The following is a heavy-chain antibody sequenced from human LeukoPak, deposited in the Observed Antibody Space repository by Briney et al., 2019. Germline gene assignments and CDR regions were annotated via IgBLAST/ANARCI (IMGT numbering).Heavy chain of an antibody. V-gene: IGHV3-23*01. CDR3: AKDRVGGLSSSCYRTYYYGMDV. CDR2: ISGSGGST. J-gene: IGHJ6*02. Sequence: QPGGSLRLSCAASGFTFSSYAMSWVRQAPGKGLEWASAISGSGGSTYYADSVKGRFTISRDNSKNTLYLQMNSLRAEDTAVYYCAKDRVGGLSSSCYRTYYYGMDVWGQGTTVTVSS. D-gene: IGHD6-13*01. CDR1: GFTFSSYA.